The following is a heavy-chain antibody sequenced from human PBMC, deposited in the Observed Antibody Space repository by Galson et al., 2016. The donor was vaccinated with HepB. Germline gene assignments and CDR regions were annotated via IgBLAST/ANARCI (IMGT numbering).Heavy chain of an antibody. CDR1: GLIFSNHA. J-gene: IGHJ5*02. Sequence: SLRLSCAASGLIFSNHAMHWVHQAPGQGLEWVAVTSHDGSNEYYADSVKGRFAISRDNPKNALYLQMNSLTAGDTAVYYCAKGGPGIAVPADLWGQGTLVTVSS. CDR3: AKGGPGIAVPADL. D-gene: IGHD6-19*01. V-gene: IGHV3-30*18. CDR2: TSHDGSNE.